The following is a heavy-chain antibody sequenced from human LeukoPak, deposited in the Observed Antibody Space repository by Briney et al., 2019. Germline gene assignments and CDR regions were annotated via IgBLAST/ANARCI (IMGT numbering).Heavy chain of an antibody. D-gene: IGHD6-13*01. Sequence: KXGINPNSGGTNYAQKFQGRLTMTRYTSISTAYMELSRLRSHDTAVYYCARDRGIGPWSPFDYWGQGTLLTVSS. V-gene: IGHV1-2*02. CDR3: ARDRGIGPWSPFDY. CDR2: INPNSGGT. J-gene: IGHJ4*02.